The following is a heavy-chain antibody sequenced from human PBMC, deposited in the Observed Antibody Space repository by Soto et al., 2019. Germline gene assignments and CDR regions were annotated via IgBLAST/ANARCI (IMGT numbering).Heavy chain of an antibody. Sequence: QLQLQESGPGLVKPSETLSLTCTVSGGSISSRSHYWGWIRQSPGKHLEWIGSSFYRGSTHYNPSLKTRVTISVDTSKKQVSLKLYSVTAADTALYYCATADGFGVVTPFFEYWGQGILVTVSS. J-gene: IGHJ4*02. V-gene: IGHV4-39*01. CDR3: ATADGFGVVTPFFEY. D-gene: IGHD3-3*01. CDR1: GGSISSRSHY. CDR2: SFYRGST.